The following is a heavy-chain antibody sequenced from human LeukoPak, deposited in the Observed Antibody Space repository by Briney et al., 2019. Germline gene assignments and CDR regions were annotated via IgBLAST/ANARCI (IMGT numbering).Heavy chain of an antibody. CDR2: IYYSGTT. D-gene: IGHD3-22*01. V-gene: IGHV4-39*01. CDR3: AGQAVIVVAGEDYFDY. Sequence: SETLSLTCTVSGDSINSGTYYWGWIRQPPGKGLEWIGSIYYSGTTYYNPSLKSRVTISVDTSKNQFSVKLSSVTAADTAVYYCAGQAVIVVAGEDYFDYWGQGTLVTVSS. CDR1: GDSINSGTYY. J-gene: IGHJ4*02.